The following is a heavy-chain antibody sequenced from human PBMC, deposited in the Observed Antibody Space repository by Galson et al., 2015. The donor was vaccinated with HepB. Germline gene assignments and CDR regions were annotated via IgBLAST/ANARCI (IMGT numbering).Heavy chain of an antibody. CDR2: VFYSGRS. D-gene: IGHD1-1*01. J-gene: IGHJ3*01. CDR3: ARQRDWNSLVFDV. Sequence: LSLTCTVSGDSITNTSSYWVWIRQTPWTGLEWIASVFYSGRSFQNPSLNSRLAVSIDTSKNHFPVELSFVTASDTAIYYCARQRDWNSLVFDVWGPGTMVTISS. CDR1: GDSITNTSSY. V-gene: IGHV4-39*01.